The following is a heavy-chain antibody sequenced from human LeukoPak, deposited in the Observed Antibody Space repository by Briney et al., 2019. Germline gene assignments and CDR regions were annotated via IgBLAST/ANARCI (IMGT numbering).Heavy chain of an antibody. V-gene: IGHV3-7*01. CDR1: GFTFSSYW. CDR3: ARDYYDSSGYLDY. Sequence: PGGSLRLSCAASGFTFSSYWMSSVRQAPGKGLEWVANIKQDGSEKYYVDSVKGRFTISRDNAKNSLYLQMNSLRAEDTAVYYCARDYYDSSGYLDYWGQGTLVTVSS. J-gene: IGHJ4*02. CDR2: IKQDGSEK. D-gene: IGHD3-22*01.